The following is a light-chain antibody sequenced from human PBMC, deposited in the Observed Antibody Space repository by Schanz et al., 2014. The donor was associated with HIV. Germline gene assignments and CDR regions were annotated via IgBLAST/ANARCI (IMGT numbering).Light chain of an antibody. CDR2: AAS. CDR1: QGISTF. Sequence: IQLTQSPSSLSASVGDRVTISCRASQGISTFLAWYQQKAGKTPKLLIYAASLLQSGVPSRFSGTESGADFTLTISSLQPEDIATYYCQQYDNLPFTFGGGTKVEIK. V-gene: IGKV1-27*01. CDR3: QQYDNLPFT. J-gene: IGKJ4*01.